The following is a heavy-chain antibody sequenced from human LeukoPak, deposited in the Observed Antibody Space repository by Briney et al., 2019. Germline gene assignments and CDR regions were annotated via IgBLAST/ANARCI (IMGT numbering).Heavy chain of an antibody. D-gene: IGHD4-17*01. J-gene: IGHJ4*02. CDR2: IYSGGTT. CDR1: GFTVSSNY. CDR3: ARYYGDYVFDY. V-gene: IGHV3-66*01. Sequence: PGGPLRLSCAVSGFTVSSNYMSWVRQAPGKGLEWVSVIYSGGTTYYADSVKGRFTISRDNSKNTLYLQMNSLRAEDTAVYYCARYYGDYVFDYWGQGTLVTVSS.